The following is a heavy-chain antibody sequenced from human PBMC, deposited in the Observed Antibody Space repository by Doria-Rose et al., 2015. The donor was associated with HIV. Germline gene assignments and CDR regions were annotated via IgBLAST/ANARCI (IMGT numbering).Heavy chain of an antibody. V-gene: IGHV1-18*01. CDR2: ISVYSGDT. D-gene: IGHD2-21*02. CDR1: GYTFSSYG. Sequence: SCRASGYTFSSYGTPWVRQAPGQGLEWLGWISVYSGDTKYAQKFQDRVTMTTDTSTTTAYMDLRSLTTDDTAFYYCARAKAYCSGGDCYLLGAYWGQGTLVTVSS. CDR3: ARAKAYCSGGDCYLLGAY. J-gene: IGHJ4*02.